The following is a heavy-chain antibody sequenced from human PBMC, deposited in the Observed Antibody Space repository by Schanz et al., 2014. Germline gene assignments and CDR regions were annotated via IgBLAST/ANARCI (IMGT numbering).Heavy chain of an antibody. D-gene: IGHD3-10*01. CDR1: GFSVGNKY. V-gene: IGHV3-23*04. Sequence: EVQLVASGGGLVQPGGSLRLSCAASGFSVGNKYMNWVRQAPGKGLEWVSAISASGGTTYYADSVKGRFTISRDNSKNTLYLQMNSLRAEDTAVYYCAKGRFGELSAFDIWGQGTMVTVSS. CDR2: ISASGGTT. J-gene: IGHJ3*02. CDR3: AKGRFGELSAFDI.